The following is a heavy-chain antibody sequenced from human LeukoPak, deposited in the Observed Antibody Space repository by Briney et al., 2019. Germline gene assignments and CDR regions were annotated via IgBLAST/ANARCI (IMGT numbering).Heavy chain of an antibody. V-gene: IGHV3-21*01. CDR2: ISSGSSYV. Sequence: GGSLRLSCAASGFSFSSYSVNWVRQAPGEGLEWVSPISSGSSYVYYADSVKGRFTISRDNAKDPLYLQMNTLRAEDTAVYYCARAPFGAAASYYDYWGQGTLVAVSS. CDR1: GFSFSSYS. J-gene: IGHJ4*02. CDR3: ARAPFGAAASYYDY. D-gene: IGHD6-13*01.